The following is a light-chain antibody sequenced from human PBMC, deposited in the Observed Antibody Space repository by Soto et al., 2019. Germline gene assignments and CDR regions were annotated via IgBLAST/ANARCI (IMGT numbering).Light chain of an antibody. CDR2: GAS. Sequence: EIVLTQSPGTLSLSPGERATLSCRASQSVSSSYLAWDQQKPGQAPRLLIYGASSRATGIPDRFSGSGSGTDFTLTISRLEPEDFAVYFCQQYGSSPVTVGQGTRLEIK. CDR1: QSVSSSY. CDR3: QQYGSSPVT. V-gene: IGKV3-20*01. J-gene: IGKJ5*01.